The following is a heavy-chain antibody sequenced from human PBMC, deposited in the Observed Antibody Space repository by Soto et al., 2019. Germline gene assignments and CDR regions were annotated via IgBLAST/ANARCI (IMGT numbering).Heavy chain of an antibody. CDR3: AEWGNDWGYYYYGMDV. J-gene: IGHJ6*02. D-gene: IGHD7-27*01. V-gene: IGHV3-23*01. CDR2: ISDSGDST. CDR1: GFTLSSYA. Sequence: PGGSLRLSCAASGFTLSSYAMSWVRQAPGKGLEWVASISDSGDSTHYADSVKGRFTISRDTSENTLYLQMFSLRAEDTAVYYCAEWGNDWGYYYYGMDVRGQGTTVTVSS.